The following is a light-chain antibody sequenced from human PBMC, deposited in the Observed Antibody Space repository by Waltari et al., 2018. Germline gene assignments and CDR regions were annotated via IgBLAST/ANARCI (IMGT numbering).Light chain of an antibody. Sequence: DIQMTQSPSSLSASVGDRVTITCRASQGISNFLAWYQQKPGKAPKLLLYAASRLESGVPSRFSGSGSGTDYTLTISSLQPEDFATYYCQQYYSPWTFGQGTKVEIK. J-gene: IGKJ1*01. CDR2: AAS. V-gene: IGKV1-NL1*01. CDR3: QQYYSPWT. CDR1: QGISNF.